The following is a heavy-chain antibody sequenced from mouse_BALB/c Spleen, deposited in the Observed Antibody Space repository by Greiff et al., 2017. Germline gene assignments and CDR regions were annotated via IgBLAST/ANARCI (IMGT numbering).Heavy chain of an antibody. V-gene: IGHV2-6-7*01. Sequence: VQRVESGPGLVAPSQSLSITCTVSGFSLTGYGVNWVRQPPGKGLEWLGMIWGDGSTDYNSALKSRLSISKDNSKSQVFLKMNSLQTDDTARYYCARSTHYYGPYAMDYWGQGTSVTVSS. CDR2: IWGDGST. J-gene: IGHJ4*01. D-gene: IGHD1-2*01. CDR1: GFSLTGYG. CDR3: ARSTHYYGPYAMDY.